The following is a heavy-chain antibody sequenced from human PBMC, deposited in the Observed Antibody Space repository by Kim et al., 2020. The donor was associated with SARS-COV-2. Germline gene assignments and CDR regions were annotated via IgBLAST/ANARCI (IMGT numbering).Heavy chain of an antibody. CDR2: IYYSGST. CDR1: GGSISSSSYY. Sequence: SETLSLTCTVSGGSISSSSYYWGWIRQPPGKGLEWIGSIYYSGSTYYNPSLKSRVTISVDTSKNQFSLKLSSVTAADTAVYYCARHGISHSSGWRTYDYWGQGTLVTVSS. V-gene: IGHV4-39*01. J-gene: IGHJ4*02. CDR3: ARHGISHSSGWRTYDY. D-gene: IGHD6-19*01.